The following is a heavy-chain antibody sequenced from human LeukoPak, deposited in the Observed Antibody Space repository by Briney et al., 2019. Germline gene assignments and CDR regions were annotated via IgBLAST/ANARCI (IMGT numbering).Heavy chain of an antibody. CDR3: AKDSMTYAFDI. J-gene: IGHJ3*02. CDR1: GFTFSSYG. CDR2: ISYDGSNK. V-gene: IGHV3-30*18. D-gene: IGHD2/OR15-2a*01. Sequence: PGGSLRLSCAASGFTFSSYGMHWVRQAPGKGLEWVAVISYDGSNKYYEDSVKGRFTISRDNSKNTLYLQMNSLRAEDTAVYYCAKDSMTYAFDIWGQGTMVTVSS.